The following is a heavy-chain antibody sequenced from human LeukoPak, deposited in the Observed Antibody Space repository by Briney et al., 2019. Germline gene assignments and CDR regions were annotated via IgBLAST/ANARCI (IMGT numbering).Heavy chain of an antibody. CDR3: LIYVLDKTGCFGGGAVDY. V-gene: IGHV3-23*01. J-gene: IGHJ4*02. CDR2: ISGSGGST. CDR1: GLTLISYA. D-gene: IGHD3-10*01. Sequence: TGGSLRLSCAASGLTLISYAMRWLRQAPGKGLEWVSGISGSGGSTYYADSVKGRLTISIDNSKNTLYLQMNSLRAEDTAVYYFLIYVLDKTGCFGGGAVDYWGQGTLVTVSS.